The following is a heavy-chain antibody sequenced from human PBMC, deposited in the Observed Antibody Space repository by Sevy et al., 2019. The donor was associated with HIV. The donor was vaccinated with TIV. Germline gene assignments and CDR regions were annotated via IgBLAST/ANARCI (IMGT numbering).Heavy chain of an antibody. D-gene: IGHD2-21*01. J-gene: IGHJ4*02. CDR3: ARDRYAGPNMSYLDY. CDR2: ISYDGSDK. V-gene: IGHV3-30*04. Sequence: GGSLRLSCAASGFTFSSYTMHWVRQAPGKGLEWVALISYDGSDKYYGDSVKGRFTISRDNSKNTLYLKMNSLTPGDTAVYYCARDRYAGPNMSYLDYWAQGTLVTVSS. CDR1: GFTFSSYT.